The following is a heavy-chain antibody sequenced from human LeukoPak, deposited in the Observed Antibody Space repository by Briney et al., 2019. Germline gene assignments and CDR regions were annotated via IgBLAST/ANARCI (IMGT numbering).Heavy chain of an antibody. CDR2: IYSSGST. CDR3: ARGAVTMRYYPFDY. Sequence: SETLSLTCTVSGDSISSYYWSWIRQPPGKGLEWIGYIYSSGSTNYNPSLKSRLTISVDASKNQFSLKLTSVTAADTAVYYCARGAVTMRYYPFDYWGQGTLVTVSS. V-gene: IGHV4-59*01. D-gene: IGHD3-10*01. CDR1: GDSISSYY. J-gene: IGHJ4*02.